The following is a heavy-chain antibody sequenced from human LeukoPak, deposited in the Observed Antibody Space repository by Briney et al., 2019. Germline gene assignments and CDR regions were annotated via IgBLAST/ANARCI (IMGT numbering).Heavy chain of an antibody. J-gene: IGHJ4*02. CDR2: FDPEDGET. CDR1: GYTLTELS. V-gene: IGHV1-24*01. CDR3: ATVVTMVRGAYYFDY. Sequence: ASVKVSCKVSGYTLTELSMHWVRQAPGKGLEWMGGFDPEDGETIYAQKFQGRVTMTEDTSTDTAYMELSSLRSEDTAVYYCATVVTMVRGAYYFDYWGQGTLVVVSS. D-gene: IGHD3-10*01.